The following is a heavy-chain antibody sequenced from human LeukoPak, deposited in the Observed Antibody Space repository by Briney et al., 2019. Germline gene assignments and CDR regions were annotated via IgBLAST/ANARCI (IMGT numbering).Heavy chain of an antibody. CDR3: ARGNERKVGAYDSFDL. CDR1: GFIVNLSY. Sequence: GGSLRLSCTASGFIVNLSYMSWVRQAPGKGPEWVSVLYSGGATYNADYVKGRFTISRDNSKNTVYLQMNNLRPEDSAVYFCARGNERKVGAYDSFDLWGQGTRVTV. V-gene: IGHV3-66*02. J-gene: IGHJ3*01. D-gene: IGHD1-26*01. CDR2: LYSGGAT.